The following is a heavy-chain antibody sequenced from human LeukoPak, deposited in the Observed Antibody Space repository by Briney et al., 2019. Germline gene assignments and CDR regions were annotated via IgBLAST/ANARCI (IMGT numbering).Heavy chain of an antibody. D-gene: IGHD1-7*01. CDR1: AGTVSSYA. CDR2: IIPIFGTA. CDR3: ARDPLTGTTSNYYYYYMDV. Sequence: SVKVSCKASAGTVSSYAISWVRQAPGQVIEWMGGIIPIFGTANYAQKFQGRVTITTDESTSTAYMELSSLRSEDTAVYYCARDPLTGTTSNYYYYYMDVWGKGTTVTVSS. V-gene: IGHV1-69*05. J-gene: IGHJ6*03.